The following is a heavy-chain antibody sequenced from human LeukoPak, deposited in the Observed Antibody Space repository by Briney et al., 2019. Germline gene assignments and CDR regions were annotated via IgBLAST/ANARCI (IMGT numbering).Heavy chain of an antibody. D-gene: IGHD5-18*01. CDR3: ASVVDTAMVDY. J-gene: IGHJ4*02. V-gene: IGHV4-39*01. CDR2: IYYSGST. CDR1: GGSISSSSYY. Sequence: SETLSLTCTVSGGSISSSSYYWGWIRQPPGKGLEWIGSIYYSGSTYYNPSLKSRVTISVDTSKNQFSLKLSSVTAADTAVYYCASVVDTAMVDYWGQGTLVTVPS.